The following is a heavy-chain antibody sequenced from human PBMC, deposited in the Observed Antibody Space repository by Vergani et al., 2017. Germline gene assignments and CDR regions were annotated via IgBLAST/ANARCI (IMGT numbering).Heavy chain of an antibody. D-gene: IGHD6-6*01. J-gene: IGHJ4*02. CDR2: IYYSGST. Sequence: QVQLQESGPGLVKPSQTLSLTCTVSGGSISSGGYYWSWIRQHPGKGLEWIGYIYYSGSTYYNPSLKSRVTISVDTSKNQFSLKLSSVTAADTAVYYCARGFQRRIAAPTHLDYWGQGTLVTVSS. CDR3: ARGFQRRIAAPTHLDY. V-gene: IGHV4-31*03. CDR1: GGSISSGGYY.